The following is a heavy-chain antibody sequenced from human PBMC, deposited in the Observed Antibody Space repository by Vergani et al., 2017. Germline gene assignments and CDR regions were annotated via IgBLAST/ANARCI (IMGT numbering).Heavy chain of an antibody. CDR3: ARDPDIVVVPAAPYYYYYYGMDV. Sequence: QVQLVQSGAEVKKPGASVKVSCKASGYTFTSYGTSWVRQAPGQGLEWMGWISAYNGNTNYAQKLQCRGTMTTDTSTSTAYMELRSLRSDDKAVYYCARDPDIVVVPAAPYYYYYYGMDVWGQGTTVTVSS. V-gene: IGHV1-18*04. CDR1: GYTFTSYG. J-gene: IGHJ6*02. D-gene: IGHD2-2*01. CDR2: ISAYNGNT.